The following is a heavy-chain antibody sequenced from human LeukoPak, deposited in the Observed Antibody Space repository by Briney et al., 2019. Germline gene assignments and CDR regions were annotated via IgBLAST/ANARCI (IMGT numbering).Heavy chain of an antibody. CDR3: TTAPAAFDI. CDR2: IKSKTDGGTT. CDR1: GFTFSNAW. V-gene: IGHV3-15*01. J-gene: IGHJ3*02. Sequence: GGSLRLSCTASGFTFSNAWMSWVRQAPGKALEWVGRIKSKTDGGTTDYAAPVKDRFTISRDDSKDTLFLQLNSLKIEDTAVYYCTTAPAAFDIWGQGTMVTVSS.